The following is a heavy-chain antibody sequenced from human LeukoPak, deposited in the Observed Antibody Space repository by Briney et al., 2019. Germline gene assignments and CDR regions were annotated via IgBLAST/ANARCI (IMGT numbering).Heavy chain of an antibody. CDR1: GYTFTSYG. V-gene: IGHV1-18*01. CDR2: ISAYNGNT. J-gene: IGHJ4*02. CDR3: ARARGVVVTADHDYYFDY. D-gene: IGHD2-21*02. Sequence: ASVKVSCKASGYTFTSYGISWVRQAPGQGLEWMGWISAYNGNTNYAQKLQGRVTMTTDTSTSIAYMELRSLRSDDTAVCYCARARGVVVTADHDYYFDYWGQGTLVTVSS.